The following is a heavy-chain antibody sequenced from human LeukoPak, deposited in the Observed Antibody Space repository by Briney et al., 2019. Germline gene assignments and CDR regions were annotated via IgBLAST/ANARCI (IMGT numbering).Heavy chain of an antibody. V-gene: IGHV4-4*07. CDR3: VRETLRSNWFDP. J-gene: IGHJ5*02. D-gene: IGHD3-10*01. CDR2: IYTSGST. Sequence: SETLSLTCTVSGGSISSYYWRWIRQPAGKGLEWIGRIYTSGSTNYNPSLKSRVTMSVDTPKNQCSLELSSVTAADTAVYYCVRETLRSNWFDPWGQGTLVTLSS. CDR1: GGSISSYY.